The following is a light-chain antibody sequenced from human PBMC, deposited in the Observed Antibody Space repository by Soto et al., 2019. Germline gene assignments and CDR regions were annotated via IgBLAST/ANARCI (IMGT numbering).Light chain of an antibody. V-gene: IGLV1-40*01. CDR1: SSNIGAAYG. Sequence: QSVLTQPLSVSGAPGQTVTISCNGSSSNIGAAYGVHWYQQLPGAAPRLLIHDNNNRPSGVPDRFSDSKSGTSASLAITGLQAEDEAYYYCQSYDSSLSPPYVFGTGTKLTVL. CDR2: DNN. CDR3: QSYDSSLSPPYV. J-gene: IGLJ1*01.